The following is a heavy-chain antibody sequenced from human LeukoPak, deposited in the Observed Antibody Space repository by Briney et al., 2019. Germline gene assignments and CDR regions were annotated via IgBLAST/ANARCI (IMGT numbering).Heavy chain of an antibody. Sequence: TGGSLRLSCVVSGFTFSSYWMNWVRQAPGKGLEWVANIKQDGSEKYYVDSVKGRFTISRDNAKNSLYLQMNSLRAEDTAVYYCAREKGDYSDYWGQGTLVTVSS. V-gene: IGHV3-7*04. CDR3: AREKGDYSDY. CDR1: GFTFSSYW. J-gene: IGHJ4*02. CDR2: IKQDGSEK.